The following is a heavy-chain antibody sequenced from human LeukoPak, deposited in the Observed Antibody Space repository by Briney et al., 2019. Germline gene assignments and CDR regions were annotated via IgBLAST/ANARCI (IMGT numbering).Heavy chain of an antibody. CDR3: AKQLGYCSDGSCYFPY. D-gene: IGHD2-15*01. V-gene: IGHV3-23*01. CDR2: ISNNGGYT. Sequence: GRSLRLSCAASGFTFSSSAMSWVRQAPGKGLEWVSAISNNGGYTYYADSVQGRFTISRDNSKSTLCLQMNSLRAEDTAVYYCAKQLGYCSDGSCYFPYWGQGTLVTVSS. CDR1: GFTFSSSA. J-gene: IGHJ4*02.